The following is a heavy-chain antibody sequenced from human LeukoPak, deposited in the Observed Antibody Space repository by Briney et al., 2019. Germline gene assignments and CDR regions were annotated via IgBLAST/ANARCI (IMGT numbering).Heavy chain of an antibody. D-gene: IGHD4-17*01. Sequence: GGSLRLSCAASGFTFSNYWMHWVRQAPGKGLVWVSRINSDGRSTKYADSVKGRFAISRDNAKNTLYLQMNSLRAEDTAVYYCVRDHAVSPFPPDAFDMWGQGTMVTVAS. CDR1: GFTFSNYW. V-gene: IGHV3-74*01. J-gene: IGHJ3*02. CDR3: VRDHAVSPFPPDAFDM. CDR2: INSDGRST.